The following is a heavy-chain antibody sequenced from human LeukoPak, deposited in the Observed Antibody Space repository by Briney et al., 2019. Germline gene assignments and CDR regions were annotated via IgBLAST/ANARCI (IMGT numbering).Heavy chain of an antibody. CDR2: IWYDGSNK. D-gene: IGHD6-19*01. J-gene: IGHJ4*02. CDR3: ARYSSGWSLDY. V-gene: IGHV3-33*01. Sequence: GGSLRLSCAVSGFTFNSYGMHWVRQAPGKGLEWVAVIWYDGSNKYYADSVKGRFTISRENVKNTLYLQMNSLRAEDTAVYYCARYSSGWSLDYWGQGTLVTVSS. CDR1: GFTFNSYG.